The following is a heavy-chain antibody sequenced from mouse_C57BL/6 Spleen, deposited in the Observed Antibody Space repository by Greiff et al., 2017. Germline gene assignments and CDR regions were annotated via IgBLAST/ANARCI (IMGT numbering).Heavy chain of an antibody. CDR3: TSQRDYGDAAGFAY. J-gene: IGHJ3*01. CDR1: GFTFSSYG. CDR2: ISSGGSYT. D-gene: IGHD2-4*01. Sequence: EVKLVESGGDLVKPGGSQKLSCAASGFTFSSYGMSWVRQTPDKRLEWVASISSGGSYTYYPDSVKGRFTISRDTSTNTPYLQMSSLKSEDTAKYYCTSQRDYGDAAGFAYWGQGTPVTVSA. V-gene: IGHV5-6*01.